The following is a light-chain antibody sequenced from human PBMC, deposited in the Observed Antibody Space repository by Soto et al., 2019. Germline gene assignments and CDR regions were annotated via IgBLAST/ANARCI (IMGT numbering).Light chain of an antibody. V-gene: IGLV4-60*02. CDR1: SGHNNYI. J-gene: IGLJ3*02. Sequence: QSVLTQSSSASASLGSSVKLTCTLSSGHNNYIIAWHQQQPGRAPRYLLKLERSGSYNKGSGVPDRFSGSSSGADRYLTISNLQLEDEADYYCETWDTNTWVFGGGTKLTVL. CDR3: ETWDTNTWV. CDR2: LERSGSY.